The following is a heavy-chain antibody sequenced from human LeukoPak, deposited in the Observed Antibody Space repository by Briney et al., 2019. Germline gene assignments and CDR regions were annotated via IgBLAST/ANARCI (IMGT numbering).Heavy chain of an antibody. CDR3: ARAAGGHYYDSSGYLNY. D-gene: IGHD3-22*01. V-gene: IGHV3-53*01. CDR2: IYSGGTT. CDR1: GFTVSSNY. Sequence: GGSLRLSCAASGFTVSSNYMSWVRQAPGKGLEWVSVIYSGGTTYYADSVKGRFTISRDNSKNTLYLQMNSLRAEDTAVYYCARAAGGHYYDSSGYLNYWGQGTLGTVSS. J-gene: IGHJ4*02.